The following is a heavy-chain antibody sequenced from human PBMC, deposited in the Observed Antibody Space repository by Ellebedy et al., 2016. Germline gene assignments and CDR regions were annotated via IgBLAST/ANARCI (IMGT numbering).Heavy chain of an antibody. CDR3: AKGYFSRAYCGGDCYLDDPFDI. J-gene: IGHJ3*02. D-gene: IGHD2-21*01. CDR1: GFMFEDYA. Sequence: GESLKISXAASGFMFEDYAMHWVRQAPGEGLEWVSAIGGSDSSTYYADSVKGRFTISRDKSKNTLSLQMNSLRAEDTALYYCAKGYFSRAYCGGDCYLDDPFDIWGQGTVVTVSS. CDR2: IGGSDSST. V-gene: IGHV3-23*01.